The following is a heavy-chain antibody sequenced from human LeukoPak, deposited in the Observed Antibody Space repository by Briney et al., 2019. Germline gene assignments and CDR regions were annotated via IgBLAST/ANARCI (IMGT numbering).Heavy chain of an antibody. CDR2: INLHSGGT. Sequence: ASVKVSCKASGYTFTAYYMHWVRQAPGQGPEWMGWINLHSGGTNYARNFQGRVTMTRETSITTAYMELSRLTSNDTAVYYCAKVVRRSRFMIVVVTAFDYWGQGTLVTVSS. CDR3: AKVVRRSRFMIVVVTAFDY. J-gene: IGHJ4*02. D-gene: IGHD3-22*01. V-gene: IGHV1-2*02. CDR1: GYTFTAYY.